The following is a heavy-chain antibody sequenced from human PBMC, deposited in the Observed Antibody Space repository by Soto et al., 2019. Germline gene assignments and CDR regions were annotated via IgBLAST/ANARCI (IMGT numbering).Heavy chain of an antibody. CDR3: AMRDYYFDISGYNL. D-gene: IGHD3-22*01. Sequence: SETLSLTCTVSGGSISSTKWWIWVRQPPGKGLEWIGEIHHRGAVNFTPSLTSRVTISVDKSKNQFSLMLTSVTAADTAMYYCAMRDYYFDISGYNLWGQGTLVTVSS. V-gene: IGHV4-4*02. CDR2: IHHRGAV. CDR1: GGSISSTKW. J-gene: IGHJ1*01.